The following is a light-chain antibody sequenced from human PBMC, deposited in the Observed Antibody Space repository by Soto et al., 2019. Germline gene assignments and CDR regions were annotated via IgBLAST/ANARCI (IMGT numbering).Light chain of an antibody. J-gene: IGKJ1*01. CDR1: QSVSSY. V-gene: IGKV3-20*01. CDR3: QQYGSSPPKT. CDR2: GAS. Sequence: EIVLTQSPATLSLSPGERATLSCRASQSVSSYLAWYQQKPGQAPRLLIYGASSRATGIPDRFSGSGSGTDFTLTISRLEPDDFAVYYCQQYGSSPPKTFGQGTKVDIK.